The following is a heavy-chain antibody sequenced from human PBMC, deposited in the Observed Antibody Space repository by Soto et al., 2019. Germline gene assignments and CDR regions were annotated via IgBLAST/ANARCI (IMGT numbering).Heavy chain of an antibody. D-gene: IGHD3-22*01. CDR2: ISGSGGST. CDR3: AKDGHYYDSSGYYSHGYFDY. V-gene: IGHV3-23*01. Sequence: GGSLRLSCAASGFTFSSYAMSWVRQAPGKVLAWVSAISGSGGSTYYADSVKGRFTISRDNAKNTLYLQMNSLRAEDTAVYYCAKDGHYYDSSGYYSHGYFDYWGQGTLVTVSS. CDR1: GFTFSSYA. J-gene: IGHJ4*02.